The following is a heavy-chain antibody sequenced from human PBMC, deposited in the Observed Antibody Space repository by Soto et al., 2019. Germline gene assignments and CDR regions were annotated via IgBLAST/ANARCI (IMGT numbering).Heavy chain of an antibody. V-gene: IGHV4-34*01. D-gene: IGHD2-15*01. J-gene: IGHJ5*02. Sequence: QVQLQQWGAGLLKPSETLALTCAVHGGSFNGFYWSWIRQSPGKGLAWIGEVDHSGDTNYNPSLKIRLTRSVDTSKDQFSLGLSSVAAADTAVYYCERGTRFVVGVRFKWFDPWGQGTLVTVSS. CDR1: GGSFNGFY. CDR2: VDHSGDT. CDR3: ERGTRFVVGVRFKWFDP.